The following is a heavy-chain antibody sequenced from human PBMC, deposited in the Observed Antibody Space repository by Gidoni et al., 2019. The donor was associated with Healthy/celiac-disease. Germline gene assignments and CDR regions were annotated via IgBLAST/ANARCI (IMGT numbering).Heavy chain of an antibody. V-gene: IGHV3-21*01. J-gene: IGHJ4*02. CDR2: IRSSSSYI. CDR3: ARDNYVSSGYYPGY. Sequence: EVQLVESGGGLVKPGGSLRLSCAASGFTFSSYSMNWVRQAPGKGLEWVSAIRSSSSYIYCADSVKGRFTISRDNAKNSLYLQMNSLRAEDTAVYYCARDNYVSSGYYPGYWGQGTLVTVSS. CDR1: GFTFSSYS. D-gene: IGHD3-22*01.